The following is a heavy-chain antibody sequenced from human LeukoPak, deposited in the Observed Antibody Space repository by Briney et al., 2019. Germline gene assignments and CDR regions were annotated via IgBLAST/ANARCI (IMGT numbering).Heavy chain of an antibody. D-gene: IGHD3-3*01. CDR2: IKQDGSET. J-gene: IGHJ4*02. V-gene: IGHV3-7*01. CDR1: GFTLSNYW. Sequence: PGGSLRLFCAASGFTLSNYWMLWVRRAPGKGLEWVANIKQDGSETYYVDSVRGRFTISRDNAKKSLYLQMNSLRAEDTAVYSGATDFWCAYRVDYFDYWGQGTLVTVSS. CDR3: ATDFWCAYRVDYFDY.